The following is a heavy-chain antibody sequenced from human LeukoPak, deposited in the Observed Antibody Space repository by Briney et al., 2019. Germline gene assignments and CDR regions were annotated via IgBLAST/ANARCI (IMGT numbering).Heavy chain of an antibody. D-gene: IGHD3-10*01. CDR1: GFTFSNFG. Sequence: PGGSLRLSCTASGFTFSNFGMHWVRQAPGKGLEWVAIISYDGSEKFYADSVTGRFTISRDNSKNTLYLQMNSLRAEDTAVYYCAKDHALVWFGESLNWGQGTLVTVST. CDR2: ISYDGSEK. CDR3: AKDHALVWFGESLN. J-gene: IGHJ4*02. V-gene: IGHV3-30*18.